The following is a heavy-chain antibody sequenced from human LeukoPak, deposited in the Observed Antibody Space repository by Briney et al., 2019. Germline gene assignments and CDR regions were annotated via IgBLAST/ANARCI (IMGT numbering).Heavy chain of an antibody. CDR2: IYSSGST. D-gene: IGHD6-13*01. V-gene: IGHV4-4*07. CDR3: ARDQRYSITWLGDY. Sequence: NPSETLSLTCTVSGGSISSYYWSWIRQPAGKGLEWIGRIYSSGSTNYNPSLRSRVTMSVDTSKSQFSLKLNSVTAADTAVYYCARDQRYSITWLGDYWGQGTLVTVSS. CDR1: GGSISSYY. J-gene: IGHJ4*02.